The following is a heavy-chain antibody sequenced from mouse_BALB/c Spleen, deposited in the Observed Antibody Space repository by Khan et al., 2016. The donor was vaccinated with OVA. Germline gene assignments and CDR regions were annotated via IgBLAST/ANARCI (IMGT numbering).Heavy chain of an antibody. CDR3: ASLYYGAY. D-gene: IGHD2-1*01. CDR1: GFTFSSYA. CDR2: ISSGGST. Sequence: EVMLVESGGGLVKPGGSLKLSCAASGFTFSSYAMSWVRQIPEKRLEWVASISSGGSTYYPDSVKGRFTISRDNARNILYLQMSSLRSEDTAMYYCASLYYGAYWGQGTLVTVSA. J-gene: IGHJ3*01. V-gene: IGHV5-6-5*01.